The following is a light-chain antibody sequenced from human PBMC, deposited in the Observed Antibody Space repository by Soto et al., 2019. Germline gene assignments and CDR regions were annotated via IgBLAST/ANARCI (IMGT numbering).Light chain of an antibody. Sequence: QSVLTQPPSVSGAPGQRVTISCTGISSNIGAGYDVHWYQQLPGTAPKLLIYGNSNRPSGVPDRFSGSKSGTSASLVITGLQAEYEADYYCQSYDSSLSAVVFGGGTKLTVL. J-gene: IGLJ2*01. CDR3: QSYDSSLSAVV. CDR2: GNS. V-gene: IGLV1-40*01. CDR1: SSNIGAGYD.